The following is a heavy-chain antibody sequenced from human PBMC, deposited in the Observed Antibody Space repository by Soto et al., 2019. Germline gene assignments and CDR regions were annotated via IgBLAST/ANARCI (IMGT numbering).Heavy chain of an antibody. CDR2: FDPEDGET. Sequence: ASVKVSCKVSGYTLTELSMHWVRQAPGKGLEWMGGFDPEDGETIYAQKFQGRVTMTEDTSTDTAYMELSSLRSEDTAVYYCATSFGASNYVSPFDYWGQGTLVTVSS. J-gene: IGHJ4*02. D-gene: IGHD4-4*01. CDR3: ATSFGASNYVSPFDY. CDR1: GYTLTELS. V-gene: IGHV1-24*01.